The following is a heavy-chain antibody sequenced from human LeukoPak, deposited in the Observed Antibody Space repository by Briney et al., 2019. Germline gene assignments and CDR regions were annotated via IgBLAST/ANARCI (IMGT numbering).Heavy chain of an antibody. J-gene: IGHJ4*02. Sequence: PGGSLRLSCTASGLTVGNNYMNWVRQTPGQGMEWVSLIYSDGSTHYSDSVKGRFTISRDSSKNTLYLHMNSLRAEDTAIYYCARDTPGIAASVNGGWGQGTLVTVPS. D-gene: IGHD6-13*01. CDR1: GLTVGNNY. CDR2: IYSDGST. CDR3: ARDTPGIAASVNGG. V-gene: IGHV3-53*01.